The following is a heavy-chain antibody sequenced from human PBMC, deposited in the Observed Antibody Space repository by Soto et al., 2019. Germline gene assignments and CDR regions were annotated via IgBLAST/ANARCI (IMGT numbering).Heavy chain of an antibody. J-gene: IGHJ3*02. CDR3: ARNYDSTAGGAFDI. CDR2: IYSGGST. V-gene: IGHV3-53*01. CDR1: GFTVSSNY. Sequence: EVQLVESGGGLIQPGGSLRLSCAASGFTVSSNYMSWVRQAPGKGLEWVSVIYSGGSTYYADSVKARFTISRDNAKNTLYLQMSSRRAEDTAVYYCARNYDSTAGGAFDIWGQGTMVTVSS. D-gene: IGHD3-22*01.